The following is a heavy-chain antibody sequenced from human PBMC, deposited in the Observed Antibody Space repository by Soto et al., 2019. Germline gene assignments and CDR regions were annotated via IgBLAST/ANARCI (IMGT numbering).Heavy chain of an antibody. D-gene: IGHD3-3*01. V-gene: IGHV3-23*01. CDR2: ISGSGGST. J-gene: IGHJ4*02. Sequence: EVQLLESGGGLVQPGGSLRLSCAASGFTFSSYAMSWVRQAPGKGLEWVSAISGSGGSTYYADSVKGRFTISRDNSKNTLYLKMNSLRAEDTAVYYCAKDTGGGGFLEWLSAYYFDYWGQGTLVTVSS. CDR3: AKDTGGGGFLEWLSAYYFDY. CDR1: GFTFSSYA.